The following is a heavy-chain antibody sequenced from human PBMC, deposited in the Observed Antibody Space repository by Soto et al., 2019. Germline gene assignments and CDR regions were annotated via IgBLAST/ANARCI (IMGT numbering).Heavy chain of an antibody. V-gene: IGHV4-30-4*01. CDR2: IYYSGST. CDR1: GGSIGSGDYY. J-gene: IGHJ3*02. Sequence: SETLSLTCTVSGGSIGSGDYYWSWIRQPPGKGLEWIGYIYYSGSTYYNPSLKSRVTISVDTSKNQFSLKLSSVTAADTAVYYCARSQGGTMIVVVTLGPDDAFDIWGQGTMVTVSS. CDR3: ARSQGGTMIVVVTLGPDDAFDI. D-gene: IGHD3-22*01.